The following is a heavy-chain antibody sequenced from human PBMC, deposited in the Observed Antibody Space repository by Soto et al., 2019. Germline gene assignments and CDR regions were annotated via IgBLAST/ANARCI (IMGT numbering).Heavy chain of an antibody. V-gene: IGHV1-18*04. Sequence: QVQMVQSGAEVKKPGASVRVSCKASGFSFSSYGIGWVQQAPGQGLEWMGWISVDNGNRKYAQKIQGRVTMTTDTSTSTAYMDLRSLRSDDTAVYYCARGYWENTFDYWGQGTLVIVSP. CDR3: ARGYWENTFDY. J-gene: IGHJ4*02. CDR1: GFSFSSYG. CDR2: ISVDNGNR. D-gene: IGHD1-26*01.